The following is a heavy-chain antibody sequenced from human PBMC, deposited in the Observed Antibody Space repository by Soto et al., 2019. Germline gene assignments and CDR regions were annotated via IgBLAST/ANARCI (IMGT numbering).Heavy chain of an antibody. D-gene: IGHD3-10*01. V-gene: IGHV4-39*01. J-gene: IGHJ4*02. Sequence: SETLSLTCTVSGGSISSSSYYWGWIRQPPGKGLEWIGSIYYSGSTYYNPSLKSRVTISVDTSKNQFSLKLSSVTAADTAVYYCARHRPVGSFDYWGQGTLVTVSS. CDR1: GGSISSSSYY. CDR3: ARHRPVGSFDY. CDR2: IYYSGST.